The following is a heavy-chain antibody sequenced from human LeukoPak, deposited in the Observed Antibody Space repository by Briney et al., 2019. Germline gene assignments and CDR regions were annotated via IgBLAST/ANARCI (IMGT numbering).Heavy chain of an antibody. J-gene: IGHJ4*02. D-gene: IGHD3-3*01. CDR1: GGSISSGSYY. V-gene: IGHV4-61*02. Sequence: PSETLSLTCTVSGGSISSGSYYWSWIPQPAGKGLEWIGRIYTSGSTNYNPSLKSRVTISVDTSKNQFSLKLSSVTAADTAVYYCARAFRDFWSGYPYYFDYWGQGTLVTVSS. CDR2: IYTSGST. CDR3: ARAFRDFWSGYPYYFDY.